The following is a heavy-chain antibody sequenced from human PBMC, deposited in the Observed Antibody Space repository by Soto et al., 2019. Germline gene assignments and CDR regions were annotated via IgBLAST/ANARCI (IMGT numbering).Heavy chain of an antibody. Sequence: GQSLKISCMAPAYRFTSFWIGWERQMPGKGLEWMGIIYPGESEARYGPSFPGQVTISADESINTAYLQWNNLEASDSAIYFCARHGYSSSWYPDHWGQGTLVTVSS. CDR1: AYRFTSFW. V-gene: IGHV5-51*01. J-gene: IGHJ4*02. CDR3: ARHGYSSSWYPDH. D-gene: IGHD2-2*03. CDR2: IYPGESEA.